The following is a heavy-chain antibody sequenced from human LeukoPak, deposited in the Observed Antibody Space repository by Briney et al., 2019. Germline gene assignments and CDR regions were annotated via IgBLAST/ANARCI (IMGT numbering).Heavy chain of an antibody. J-gene: IGHJ6*02. CDR3: TRHGRLEYSSSSNYYGMDV. CDR1: GFTFSGSA. Sequence: QPGGSLRLSCAASGFTFSGSAMHWVRQASGKGLEWVGRIRSKANSYATAYAASVKGRFTISRDDSKNTAYLQMNSLKTEDTAVYYCTRHGRLEYSSSSNYYGMDVWGQGTKVTVSS. D-gene: IGHD6-6*01. V-gene: IGHV3-73*01. CDR2: IRSKANSYAT.